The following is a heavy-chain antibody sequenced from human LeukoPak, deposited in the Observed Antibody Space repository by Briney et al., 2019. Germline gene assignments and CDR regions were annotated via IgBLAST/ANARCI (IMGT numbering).Heavy chain of an antibody. CDR2: IYSGDDT. CDR1: GFTVSSNY. CDR3: AKERSLEIAVAGTIFDY. Sequence: GGSLRLSCAASGFTVSSNYMGWARQAPGEGLEWVSVIYSGDDTYYADSVKGRFTISRDNSKNMIYLEMSSLKAEDTAVYYCAKERSLEIAVAGTIFDYWGQGTLVTVSS. J-gene: IGHJ4*02. D-gene: IGHD6-19*01. V-gene: IGHV3-66*01.